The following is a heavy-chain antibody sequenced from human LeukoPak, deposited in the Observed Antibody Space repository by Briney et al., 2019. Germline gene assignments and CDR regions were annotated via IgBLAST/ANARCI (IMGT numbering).Heavy chain of an antibody. Sequence: AGGSLRLSCAAFGFTFSSYWMSWVRQAPGKGLEWVANIKQDGSEKYYVDYVKGRFTISRDNAKNSLYLQMNSLRAEDTAVYYCARRGGDIVVVPAAIVYYYYYMDVWGKGTTVTVSS. J-gene: IGHJ6*03. D-gene: IGHD2-2*01. CDR2: IKQDGSEK. V-gene: IGHV3-7*01. CDR3: ARRGGDIVVVPAAIVYYYYYMDV. CDR1: GFTFSSYW.